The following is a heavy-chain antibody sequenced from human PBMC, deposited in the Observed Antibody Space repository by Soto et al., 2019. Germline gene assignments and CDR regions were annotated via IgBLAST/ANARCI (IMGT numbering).Heavy chain of an antibody. CDR1: GFTFSRYI. V-gene: IGHV3-21*01. Sequence: EVQLVESGGGLVKPGGSLRLSCAAYGFTFSRYIMHWVRQAPGQGLEWIATISSTSTNIYYADSVKGRITISRDNPKNSLSLQMDSLRREDTAVYYCTRGSIGFLKGGWFVPWGQGTLVTASS. CDR2: ISSTSTNI. CDR3: TRGSIGFLKGGWFVP. J-gene: IGHJ5*02. D-gene: IGHD6-25*01.